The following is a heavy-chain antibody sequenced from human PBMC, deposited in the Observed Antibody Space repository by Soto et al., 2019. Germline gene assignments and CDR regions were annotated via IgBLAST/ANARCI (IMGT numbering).Heavy chain of an antibody. J-gene: IGHJ5*02. CDR1: GYTFTSYD. Sequence: QVQLVQSGAEVKKPGASVKVSCKASGYTFTSYDITCVRQATGQGLGWMGWMNPNSGNAGYAQRFQGRVTMTRNTSITTAYLELSSLRSEDTAVYYCTRERGTRGCDPWGQGTLVTVSS. D-gene: IGHD3-16*01. CDR3: TRERGTRGCDP. V-gene: IGHV1-8*01. CDR2: MNPNSGNA.